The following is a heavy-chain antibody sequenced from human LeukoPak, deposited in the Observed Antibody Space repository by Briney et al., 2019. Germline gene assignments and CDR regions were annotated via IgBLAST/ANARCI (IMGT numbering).Heavy chain of an antibody. V-gene: IGHV3-74*01. CDR1: GFTFSSFW. D-gene: IGHD3-10*01. CDR2: IKGDGSST. CDR3: ARDAISGSYGMDV. Sequence: GGSLRLSCAASGFTFSSFWMHWVRQAPGKGLEWVSSIKGDGSSTNYADSVKGRFTISRDNAKNTLYLQMNSLKAEDTAVYYCARDAISGSYGMDVWGQGTTVTVSS. J-gene: IGHJ6*02.